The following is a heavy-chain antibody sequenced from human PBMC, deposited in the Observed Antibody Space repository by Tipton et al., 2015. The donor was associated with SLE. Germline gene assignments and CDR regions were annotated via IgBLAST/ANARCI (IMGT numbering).Heavy chain of an antibody. Sequence: SLRLSCAASGFTFSTYAMNWVRQAPGKGLEWVSVTYSGGPTYYADSVKGRFTISRDNSKNTVYLQLSSLRAGDTATYYCTRDTRYQHASDVWGQGTLVTISS. D-gene: IGHD2-2*01. CDR1: GFTFSTYA. CDR3: TRDTRYQHASDV. V-gene: IGHV3-23*03. J-gene: IGHJ4*02. CDR2: TYSGGPT.